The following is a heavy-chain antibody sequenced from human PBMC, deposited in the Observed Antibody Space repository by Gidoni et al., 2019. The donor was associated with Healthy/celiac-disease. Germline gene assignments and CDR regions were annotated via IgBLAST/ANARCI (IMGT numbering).Heavy chain of an antibody. CDR3: ARATQQLRAFDI. CDR1: GGPISSGSYY. Sequence: QVPLHESGPGLVKPSQPLSLTCTVSGGPISSGSYYWSWIRQPAGKGLEWLGRIYTSGSTNYNPSLKSRVTISVDTSKNQFSLKLSSVTGADTAVYYCARATQQLRAFDIWGQGTMVTVSS. CDR2: IYTSGST. V-gene: IGHV4-61*02. J-gene: IGHJ3*02. D-gene: IGHD6-13*01.